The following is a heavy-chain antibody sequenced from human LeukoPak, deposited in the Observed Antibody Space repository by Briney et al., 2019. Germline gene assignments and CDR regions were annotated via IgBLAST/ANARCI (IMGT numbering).Heavy chain of an antibody. V-gene: IGHV4-28*05. CDR1: GYSISSSNW. CDR3: ARVLLWFGELRAARFDP. CDR2: IYYSGSI. Sequence: SETLSLTCAVSGYSISSSNWWGWIRQPPGKGLEWIGYIYYSGSIYYNPSLKSRVTMSVDTSKNQFSLKLSSVTAVDTAVYYCARVLLWFGELRAARFDPWGQGTLVTVSS. D-gene: IGHD3-10*01. J-gene: IGHJ5*02.